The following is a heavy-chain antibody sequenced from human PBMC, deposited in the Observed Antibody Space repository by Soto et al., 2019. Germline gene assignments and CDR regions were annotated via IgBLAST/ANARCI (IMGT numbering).Heavy chain of an antibody. D-gene: IGHD3-22*01. CDR2: IDPSDSYT. Sequence: GESLKISCKGSGYSFTSYWISWVRQMPGKGLEWMGRIDPSDSYTNYSPSFQGHVTISADKSISTAYLQWSSLKASDTAMYYCATQKYYYDSRPSDWWGQGTLVTVSS. CDR1: GYSFTSYW. CDR3: ATQKYYYDSRPSDW. V-gene: IGHV5-10-1*01. J-gene: IGHJ4*02.